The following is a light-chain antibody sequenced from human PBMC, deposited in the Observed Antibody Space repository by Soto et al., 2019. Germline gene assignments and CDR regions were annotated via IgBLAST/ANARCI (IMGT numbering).Light chain of an antibody. V-gene: IGKV1-39*01. CDR2: AAS. Sequence: DIQMTHCASAMSASVGDRVTITCRASQSVSNYLNWYQQKPGKAPTLLIYAASTLQSGVPSRISGSGSGTDFTLTISSLQPEDFATYYCQQDLRPNFTFGQGTKVEIK. J-gene: IGKJ4*01. CDR1: QSVSNY. CDR3: QQDLRPNFT.